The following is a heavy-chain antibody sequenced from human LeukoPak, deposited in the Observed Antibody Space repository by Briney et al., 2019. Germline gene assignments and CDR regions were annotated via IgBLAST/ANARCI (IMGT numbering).Heavy chain of an antibody. Sequence: GRSLRLSCAASGFTFSSYGMHWVRQAPGKGLEWVAVISYDGSNKYYADSVKGRFTISRDNSKNTLYLQMNCLRAEDTAVYYCAKGLLGSSWLNWLDPWGQGTLVTVSS. D-gene: IGHD6-13*01. J-gene: IGHJ5*02. CDR1: GFTFSSYG. CDR3: AKGLLGSSWLNWLDP. V-gene: IGHV3-30*18. CDR2: ISYDGSNK.